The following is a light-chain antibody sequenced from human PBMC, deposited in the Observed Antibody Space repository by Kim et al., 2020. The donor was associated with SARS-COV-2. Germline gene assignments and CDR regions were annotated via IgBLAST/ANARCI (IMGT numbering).Light chain of an antibody. Sequence: FVAPGASATLPCRASQSVSSKVAWYQQKPGQAPRLLIYGASTRATGIPARFTGSGSGTEFTLTISSLQSEDFGVYYCQQYKNWRTFGQGTKVDIK. CDR2: GAS. CDR3: QQYKNWRT. CDR1: QSVSSK. J-gene: IGKJ1*01. V-gene: IGKV3-15*01.